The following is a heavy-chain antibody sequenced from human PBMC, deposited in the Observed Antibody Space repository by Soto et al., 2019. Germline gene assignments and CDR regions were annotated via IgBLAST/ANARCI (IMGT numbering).Heavy chain of an antibody. J-gene: IGHJ6*02. CDR2: IIPILGIA. CDR1: GGTFSSYT. V-gene: IGHV1-69*08. Sequence: QVQLVQSGAEVKKTGSSVKVSCKASGGTFSSYTISWVRQAPGQGLEWMGRIIPILGIANYAQKFQGRVTITADKSTSTDYMELSSLRSEDTAVYYCARDTSKGMDVWGQGTTVTVSS. CDR3: ARDTSKGMDV.